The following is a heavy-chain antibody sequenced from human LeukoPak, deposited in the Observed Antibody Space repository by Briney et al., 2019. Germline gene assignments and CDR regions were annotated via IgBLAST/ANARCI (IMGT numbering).Heavy chain of an antibody. CDR2: ISSSSSYI. V-gene: IGHV3-21*01. Sequence: PGGSLRLSCAASGFTFSSYSMNWVRQAPGKGLEWVSSISSSSSYIYYADSVKGRFTISRDNAKNSLYLQMNSLRAEDTAVYYCARWEDWNYGNWFDPWGQGTLVTVSS. CDR1: GFTFSSYS. J-gene: IGHJ5*02. D-gene: IGHD1-7*01. CDR3: ARWEDWNYGNWFDP.